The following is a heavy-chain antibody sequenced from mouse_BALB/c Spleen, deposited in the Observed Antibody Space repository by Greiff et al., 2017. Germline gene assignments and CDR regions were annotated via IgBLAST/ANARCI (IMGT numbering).Heavy chain of an antibody. CDR2: ISSGSSTI. CDR1: GFTFSSFG. Sequence: EVHLVESGGGLVQPGGSRKLSCAASGFTFSSFGMHWVRQAPEKGLEWVAYISSGSSTIYYADTVKGRFTISRDNPKNTLFLQMTSLRSEDTAMYYCARYRGTTVVDYFDYWGQGTTLTVSA. D-gene: IGHD1-1*01. V-gene: IGHV5-17*02. J-gene: IGHJ2*01. CDR3: ARYRGTTVVDYFDY.